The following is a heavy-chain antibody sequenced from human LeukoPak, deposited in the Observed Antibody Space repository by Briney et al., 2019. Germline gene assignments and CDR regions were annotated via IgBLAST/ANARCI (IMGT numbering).Heavy chain of an antibody. Sequence: GSLILSCAAYGFTFSSYCMHWVRQAPSKELEWVAVIWYDGSNKYYADSVKGRFTISRAHSTNTLYLQMNSLSAEDTAVYYRATARVTHRPRRHRLDLWGNGTTVTVSS. CDR1: GFTFSSYC. D-gene: IGHD5-18*01. CDR3: ATARVTHRPRRHRLDL. J-gene: IGHJ6*04. CDR2: IWYDGSNK. V-gene: IGHV3-33*01.